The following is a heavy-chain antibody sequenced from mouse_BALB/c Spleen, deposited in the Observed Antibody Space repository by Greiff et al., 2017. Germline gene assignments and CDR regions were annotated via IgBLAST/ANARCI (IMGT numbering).Heavy chain of an antibody. J-gene: IGHJ3*01. D-gene: IGHD2-3*01. CDR3: TRSGGYYIAWFAY. Sequence: VKLLESGAELVKPGASVKLSCKASGYTFTSSYMYWVKQRPGQGLEWIGEINPSNGGTNFNEKFKSKATLTVDKSSSTAYMQLSSLTSEDSAVYYCTRSGGYYIAWFAYWGQGTLVTVSA. V-gene: IGHV1S81*02. CDR1: GYTFTSSY. CDR2: INPSNGGT.